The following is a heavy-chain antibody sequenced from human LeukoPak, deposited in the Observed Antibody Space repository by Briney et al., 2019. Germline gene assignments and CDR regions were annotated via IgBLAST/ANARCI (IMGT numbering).Heavy chain of an antibody. CDR3: ARVGLRRVVVTENYYMDV. CDR2: IYTSGST. Sequence: SETLSLTCTVSGDSISSGDYYWSWIRQPAGKGLEWIGRIYTSGSTYYNPSLKSRVTISIDTSKIQFSLKLTSVTAADTAMYYCARVGLRRVVVTENYYMDVWGKGTTVTVSS. CDR1: GDSISSGDYY. V-gene: IGHV4-61*02. D-gene: IGHD2-21*02. J-gene: IGHJ6*03.